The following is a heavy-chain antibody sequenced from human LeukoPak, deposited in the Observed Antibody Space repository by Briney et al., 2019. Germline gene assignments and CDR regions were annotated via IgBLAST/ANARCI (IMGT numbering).Heavy chain of an antibody. J-gene: IGHJ3*02. Sequence: CXXXGXXFSSXAXXWVXXAPXQXXXXXXXIXXIFGTANYAQKFQGRVTITTDESTSTAYMELSSLRSEDTAVYYCARVVDIAQTTEGAFDIWGQGTMVTVSS. V-gene: IGHV1-69*05. CDR3: ARVVDIAQTTEGAFDI. CDR2: IXXIFGTA. D-gene: IGHD2-15*01. CDR1: GXXFSSXA.